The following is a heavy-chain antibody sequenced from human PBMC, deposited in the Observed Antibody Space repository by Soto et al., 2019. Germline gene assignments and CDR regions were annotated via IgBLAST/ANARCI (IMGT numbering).Heavy chain of an antibody. CDR3: ARVELMIRGRHDY. Sequence: QVQLVQSGAEVKKPGASVKVSCKASGYLFTSNGISWVRQAPGQGLEWLGWINVHNGNSNYAQKFQGRVTMTTATSTSTAYMEVRTLKSDDTAIYYCARVELMIRGRHDYWGQGTLVTVSS. CDR1: GYLFTSNG. D-gene: IGHD3-10*01. J-gene: IGHJ4*02. CDR2: INVHNGNS. V-gene: IGHV1-18*04.